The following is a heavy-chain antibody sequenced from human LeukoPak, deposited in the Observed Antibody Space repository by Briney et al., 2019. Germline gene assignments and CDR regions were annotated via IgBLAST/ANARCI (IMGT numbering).Heavy chain of an antibody. D-gene: IGHD3-9*01. CDR1: GYTFTGYY. CDR3: ARVPGYFDWLFLYYFDY. J-gene: IGHJ4*02. Sequence: ASVKVSCKASGYTFTGYYMHWVRQAPGQGLEWMGWMNPNSGNTGYAQKFQGRVTMTRNTSISTAYMELSSLRSEDTAVYYCARVPGYFDWLFLYYFDYWGQGTLVTVSS. CDR2: MNPNSGNT. V-gene: IGHV1-8*02.